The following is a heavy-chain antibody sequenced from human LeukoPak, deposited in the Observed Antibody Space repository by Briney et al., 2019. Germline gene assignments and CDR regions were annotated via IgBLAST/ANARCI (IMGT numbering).Heavy chain of an antibody. J-gene: IGHJ6*03. CDR1: GFTFSSYN. CDR3: AREPAAATPGLYYYYYYMDV. Sequence: PGGSLRLSCAASGFTFSSYNMNWVRQAPGKGLEWVSSITSGSSYIYYADSVKGRFTISRDNAKNSLHLQMNNLRAEDTAVYYCAREPAAATPGLYYYYYYMDVWGKGTTVTISS. D-gene: IGHD2-2*01. V-gene: IGHV3-21*01. CDR2: ITSGSSYI.